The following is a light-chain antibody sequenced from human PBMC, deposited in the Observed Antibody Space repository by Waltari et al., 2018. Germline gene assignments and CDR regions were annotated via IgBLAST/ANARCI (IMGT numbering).Light chain of an antibody. CDR1: ESVDSK. Sequence: EVVLTQSPGTLSLSPGERATLSCRASESVDSKLAWYQQNPGQAPRLLIYGASRRATGMPDRFSGSGSGTDFTLTISRLEPEDFAVYYCQQYRYSPWTFDQGP. J-gene: IGKJ1*01. CDR2: GAS. CDR3: QQYRYSPWT. V-gene: IGKV3-20*01.